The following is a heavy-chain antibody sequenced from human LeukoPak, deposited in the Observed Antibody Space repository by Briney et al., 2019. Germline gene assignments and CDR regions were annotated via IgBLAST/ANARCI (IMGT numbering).Heavy chain of an antibody. CDR2: IYYSGST. CDR1: GFTFSSYA. D-gene: IGHD3-22*01. V-gene: IGHV4-59*01. Sequence: GSLRLSCAASGFTFSSYAMSWVRQAPGKGLEWIGYIYYSGSTNYNPSLKSRVTISVDTSKNQFSLKLSSVTAADTAVYYCARLSYYYDSSGYPTAANYYYYYGMDVWGQGTTVTVSS. J-gene: IGHJ6*02. CDR3: ARLSYYYDSSGYPTAANYYYYYGMDV.